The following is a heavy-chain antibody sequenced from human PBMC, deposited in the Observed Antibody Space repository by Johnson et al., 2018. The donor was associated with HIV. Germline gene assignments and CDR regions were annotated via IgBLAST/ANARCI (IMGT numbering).Heavy chain of an antibody. J-gene: IGHJ3*02. CDR3: ARGVLLWFRELSSLNDAFDI. V-gene: IGHV3-30*03. CDR2: ISHDGSHK. D-gene: IGHD3-10*01. Sequence: QVQLVESGGGVVRPGGSLRLSCAASGFTFSSMHWDRQAPGKGLEWVAVISHDGSHKYYADSVKGRFTISRDNAKNSLYLQMNSLRAEDTALYYCARGVLLWFRELSSLNDAFDIWGQGTMVTVSS. CDR1: GFTFSS.